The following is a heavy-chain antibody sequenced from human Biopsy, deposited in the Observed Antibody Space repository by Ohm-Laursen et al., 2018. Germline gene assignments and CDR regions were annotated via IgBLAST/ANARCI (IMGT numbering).Heavy chain of an antibody. CDR3: ARGGLNYWYFDL. CDR1: GYTFTDSY. CDR2: INPNSGGT. Sequence: GSSVKVSCKASGYTFTDSYMHWVRQAPGQGLEWMGWINPNSGGTNYAQKFQDRVTMTRDTSMSTAYMELNRLRSDDTAVYYCARGGLNYWYFDLWGRGTLVTVSS. J-gene: IGHJ2*01. V-gene: IGHV1-2*02. D-gene: IGHD1-26*01.